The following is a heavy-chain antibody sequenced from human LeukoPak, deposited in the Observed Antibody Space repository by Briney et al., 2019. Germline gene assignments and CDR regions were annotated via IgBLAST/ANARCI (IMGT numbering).Heavy chain of an antibody. V-gene: IGHV3-23*01. CDR1: GFTFSSYA. CDR3: AKDVRIAARQAANYFDY. Sequence: GGSLSLSCAASGFTFSSYAMSWVRQAPGKGLEWVSAISGSGGSTYYADSVKGRFTISRDNSKNTLYLQMNSLGAEDTAVYYCAKDVRIAARQAANYFDYWGQGTLVTVSS. CDR2: ISGSGGST. D-gene: IGHD6-6*01. J-gene: IGHJ4*02.